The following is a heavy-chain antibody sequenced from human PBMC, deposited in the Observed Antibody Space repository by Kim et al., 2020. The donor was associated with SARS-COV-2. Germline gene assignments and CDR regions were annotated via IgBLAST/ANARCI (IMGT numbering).Heavy chain of an antibody. CDR3: ALGFGEVDY. J-gene: IGHJ4*01. V-gene: IGHV3-11*03. Sequence: TNTTYADTGKDRFTSSRDNANNSLYLQMNSLRAEDTAVYYCALGFGEVDYWGHGTLVTVSS. CDR2: TNT. D-gene: IGHD3-10*01.